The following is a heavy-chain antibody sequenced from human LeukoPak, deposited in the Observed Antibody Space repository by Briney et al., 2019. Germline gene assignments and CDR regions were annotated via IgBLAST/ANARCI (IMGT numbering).Heavy chain of an antibody. J-gene: IGHJ4*02. CDR2: ISGSGGST. D-gene: IGHD2-15*01. CDR3: AKDRVPYCSGGSCYSADY. CDR1: GFTFSSYA. V-gene: IGHV3-23*01. Sequence: GGSLRLSCAASGFTFSSYAMSWVRQAPGKGLEWVSAISGSGGSTYYADSVKGRFTISRDNSKNTLYLQMNSLRAKDTAVYYCAKDRVPYCSGGSCYSADYWGQGTLVTVSS.